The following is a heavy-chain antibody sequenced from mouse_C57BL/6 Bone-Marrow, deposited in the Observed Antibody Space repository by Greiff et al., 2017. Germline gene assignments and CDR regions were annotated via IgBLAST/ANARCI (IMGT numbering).Heavy chain of an antibody. Sequence: QVQLQQPGAELVKPGASVKMSCKASGYTFPSYWITWVKQRPGQGLEWIGDIYPGSGSTNYNEKFKSKATLTVDTSSSTAYMQLSSLTSEDSAVYYCARDPLYGSSYNWFAYWGQGTLVTVSA. CDR1: GYTFPSYW. J-gene: IGHJ3*01. D-gene: IGHD1-1*01. CDR3: ARDPLYGSSYNWFAY. V-gene: IGHV1-55*01. CDR2: IYPGSGST.